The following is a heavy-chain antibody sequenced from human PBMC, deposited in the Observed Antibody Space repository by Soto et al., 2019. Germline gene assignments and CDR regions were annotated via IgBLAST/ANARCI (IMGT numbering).Heavy chain of an antibody. V-gene: IGHV1-46*01. D-gene: IGHD2-15*01. Sequence: ASVKVSFKASGYTFTSYYMHWLRQAPGQGLEWMGIINPSGGSTSYAQKFQGRVTMTRDTSTSTVYMELSSLRSEDTAVYYCAGDGSSSGGCSGGSCVYGMDVWGQGTTVTAP. CDR2: INPSGGST. CDR3: AGDGSSSGGCSGGSCVYGMDV. J-gene: IGHJ6*02. CDR1: GYTFTSYY.